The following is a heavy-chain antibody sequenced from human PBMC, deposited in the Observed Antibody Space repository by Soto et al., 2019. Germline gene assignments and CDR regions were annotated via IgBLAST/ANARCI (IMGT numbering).Heavy chain of an antibody. J-gene: IGHJ5*02. Sequence: PGGSLRLSCAASGFTFSDYYMSWIRQAPGKGLEWVSYISSSGTTIYHADSVKGRFTISRDNAKNSLYLQMNSLRAEDTAVYYCAKVQSSSWYRVNWFDPWGQGTLVTVSS. D-gene: IGHD6-13*01. V-gene: IGHV3-11*01. CDR2: ISSSGTTI. CDR1: GFTFSDYY. CDR3: AKVQSSSWYRVNWFDP.